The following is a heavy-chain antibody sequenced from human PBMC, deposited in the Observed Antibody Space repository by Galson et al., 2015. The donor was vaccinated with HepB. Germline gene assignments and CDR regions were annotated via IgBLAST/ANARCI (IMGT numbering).Heavy chain of an antibody. CDR1: GFTVSSNY. D-gene: IGHD3-22*01. V-gene: IGHV3-53*01. J-gene: IGHJ4*02. CDR2: IYSGGST. CDR3: ARGPPYYYDSSGYYKVDY. Sequence: SLRLSCAASGFTVSSNYMSWVRQAPGKGLEWVSVIYSGGSTYYADSVKGRFTISRDNSKNTLYLQMNSLRAEDTAVYYCARGPPYYYDSSGYYKVDYWGQGTLVTVSS.